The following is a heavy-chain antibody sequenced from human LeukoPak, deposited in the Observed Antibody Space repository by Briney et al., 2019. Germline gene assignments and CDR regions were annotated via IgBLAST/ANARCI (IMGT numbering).Heavy chain of an antibody. J-gene: IGHJ4*02. V-gene: IGHV4-31*03. D-gene: IGHD2-15*01. CDR2: IYYSGST. CDR3: ARIWRGGVVFDY. CDR1: GDSISSGGYY. Sequence: PSQTLSLTCTVSGDSISSGGYYWSWIRQHPGKGLEWIGYIYYSGSTYYNPSLKSRVTISVDTPKNQFSLKLSSVTAADTAVYYCARIWRGGVVFDYWGQGTLVTVSS.